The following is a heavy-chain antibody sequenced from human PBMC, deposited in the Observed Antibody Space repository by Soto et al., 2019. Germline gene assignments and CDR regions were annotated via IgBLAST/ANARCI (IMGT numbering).Heavy chain of an antibody. Sequence: QAQLVQSGAEVKKPGSSVKVSCKASRDTFSTSGFSWVRQAPGQGLEWMGGIIPIFGTANYAQNFQGRVTITADESTGTVYMDLSSLRSEDTAVYYCARSGYSYGPNFDWGQGTLGTVSS. CDR2: IIPIFGTA. D-gene: IGHD5-18*01. V-gene: IGHV1-69*01. CDR3: ARSGYSYGPNFD. J-gene: IGHJ4*02. CDR1: RDTFSTSG.